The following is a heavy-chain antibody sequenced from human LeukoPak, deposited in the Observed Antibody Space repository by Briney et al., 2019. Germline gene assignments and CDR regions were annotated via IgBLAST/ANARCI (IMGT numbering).Heavy chain of an antibody. CDR3: TQTVDTALVDFFDP. J-gene: IGHJ5*02. V-gene: IGHV3-73*01. D-gene: IGHD5-18*01. CDR2: IRSKPNIYAT. CDR1: GFTFSGSA. Sequence: GGSLKLSCAALGFTFSGSALHWVRQPPGKGLEWLGRIRSKPNIYATAYAASVRGRFTISRDDSKNTTYLQMSGLKTEDTAVYYCTQTVDTALVDFFDPWGQGTLVTVSS.